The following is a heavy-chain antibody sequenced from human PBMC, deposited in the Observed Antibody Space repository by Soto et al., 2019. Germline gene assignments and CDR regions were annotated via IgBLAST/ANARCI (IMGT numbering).Heavy chain of an antibody. CDR2: IEHDGSEK. D-gene: IGHD2-15*01. CDR3: ARDPGRGNIRSNYFGN. V-gene: IGHV3-7*05. Sequence: EVQLVESGGTLVQPGGSLRLSCAVSGFTFSNYCMTWVRQAPGKGLEWVASIEHDGSEKYFVDSVKGRFTISRDNAKNSLFLQMNSLRAEDTAVYYCARDPGRGNIRSNYFGNWGQGTLVTVSS. J-gene: IGHJ4*02. CDR1: GFTFSNYC.